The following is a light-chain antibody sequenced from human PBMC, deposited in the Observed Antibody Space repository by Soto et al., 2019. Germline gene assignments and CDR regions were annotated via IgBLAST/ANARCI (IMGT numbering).Light chain of an antibody. CDR3: CSYTGTTSPWV. V-gene: IGLV2-14*01. J-gene: IGLJ3*02. Sequence: QSVLTQPASVSGSPGESIIISCTGRSSDIGAYDYVSWYQHHPGRAPKVIIFEVNDRASGVSHRFSGSKSGNTASLTISGLQAEDEADYYCCSYTGTTSPWVFGGGTKVTVL. CDR1: SSDIGAYDY. CDR2: EVN.